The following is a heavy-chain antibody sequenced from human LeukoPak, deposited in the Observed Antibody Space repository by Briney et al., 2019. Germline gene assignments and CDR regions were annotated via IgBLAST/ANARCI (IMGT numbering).Heavy chain of an antibody. CDR2: INSDGSST. J-gene: IGHJ4*02. V-gene: IGHV3-74*01. D-gene: IGHD3-9*01. CDR1: GFTFSSYW. Sequence: GGSLRLSCAAPGFTFSSYWMHWVRQAPGKGLVWVSRINSDGSSTSYADSVKGRFTISRDNAKNTLYLQMNSLRAEDTAVYYCARGYDRLVSDYWGQGTLVTVSS. CDR3: ARGYDRLVSDY.